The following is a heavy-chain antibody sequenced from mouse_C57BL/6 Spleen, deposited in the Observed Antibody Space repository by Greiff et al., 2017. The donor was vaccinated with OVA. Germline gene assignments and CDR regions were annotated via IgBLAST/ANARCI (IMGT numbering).Heavy chain of an antibody. Sequence: QVHVKQPGAELVMPGASVKLSCKASGYTFTSYWMHWVKQRPGHGLEWIGEIDPSDSYTNYNQKFKGKSTLTVDKSSSTAYMQLSSLTSEDSAVYYCARTRGIYYYGSDYWGQGTTLTVSS. V-gene: IGHV1-69*01. CDR1: GYTFTSYW. CDR2: IDPSDSYT. D-gene: IGHD1-1*01. CDR3: ARTRGIYYYGSDY. J-gene: IGHJ2*01.